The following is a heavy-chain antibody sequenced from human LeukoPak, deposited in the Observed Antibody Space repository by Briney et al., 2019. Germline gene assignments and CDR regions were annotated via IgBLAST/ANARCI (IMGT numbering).Heavy chain of an antibody. V-gene: IGHV3-23*01. D-gene: IGHD3-10*01. CDR3: AREELVLLWFGELWGNYYYGMDV. J-gene: IGHJ6*02. CDR1: GFTLRNYA. CDR2: IGAGDKYT. Sequence: GGSLRLSCAASGFTLRNYAMSWVRQAPGKGLEWVSSIGAGDKYTYYGDSVKGRFTISRDNSKNTLYLQMNSLRSEDTAVYYCAREELVLLWFGELWGNYYYGMDVWGQGTTVTVSS.